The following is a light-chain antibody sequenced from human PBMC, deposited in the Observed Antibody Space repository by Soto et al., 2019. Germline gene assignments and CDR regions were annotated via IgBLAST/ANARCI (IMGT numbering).Light chain of an antibody. CDR3: SSYRGSSTLT. CDR2: EVT. CDR1: SKDVGAYDY. J-gene: IGLJ2*01. Sequence: QSALTQPASVSGSPGQSITISCTGTSKDVGAYDYVSWYQQHPGKAPKLIIYEVTYRPSGVSNRFSGSQSGNTASLTISGLKAEDEADYYCSSYRGSSTLTFGVGTKLTVL. V-gene: IGLV2-14*01.